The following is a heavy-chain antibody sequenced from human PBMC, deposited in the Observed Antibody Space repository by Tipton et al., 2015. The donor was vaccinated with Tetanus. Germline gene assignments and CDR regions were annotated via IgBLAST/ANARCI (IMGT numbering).Heavy chain of an antibody. CDR1: GGSISSGGYS. J-gene: IGHJ4*02. CDR2: IYHSGST. Sequence: TLSLTCAVSGGSISSGGYSWSWIRQPPGKGLEWIGYIYHSGSTYYNPSLKSRVTISVDRSKNQFSLKLSSVTAADTAVYYCARVVIWFGAPPSHFDYWGQGTLATVSS. V-gene: IGHV4-30-2*01. D-gene: IGHD3-10*01. CDR3: ARVVIWFGAPPSHFDY.